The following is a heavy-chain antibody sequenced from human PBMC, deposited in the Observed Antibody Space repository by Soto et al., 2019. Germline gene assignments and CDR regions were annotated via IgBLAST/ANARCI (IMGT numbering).Heavy chain of an antibody. CDR1: GGSISSSSYY. D-gene: IGHD3-3*01. CDR2: IYYSGST. Sequence: QLQLQESGPGLVKPSETLSLTCTVSGGSISSSSYYWGWIRQPPGKGLEWIGSIYYSGSTYYNPSPNGRVPLSVETSKNQFSLTLSSVTAADTAVYYCARHSDFWSGNAVYNWFDPWGQGTLVTVSS. J-gene: IGHJ5*02. V-gene: IGHV4-39*01. CDR3: ARHSDFWSGNAVYNWFDP.